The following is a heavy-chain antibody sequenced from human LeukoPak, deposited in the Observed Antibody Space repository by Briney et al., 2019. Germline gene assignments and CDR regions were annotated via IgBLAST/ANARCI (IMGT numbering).Heavy chain of an antibody. CDR2: IIPIFGIA. D-gene: IGHD5-18*01. CDR3: ARYDVYRAMVNRLWDY. J-gene: IGHJ4*02. Sequence: ASVKVSCKASGGTFSSYAISWVRQAPGQGLEWMGRIIPIFGIANYAQKFQGRVTITADKSTSTAYMELSSLRSEDTAVYYCARYDVYRAMVNRLWDYWGQGTLVTVSS. V-gene: IGHV1-69*04. CDR1: GGTFSSYA.